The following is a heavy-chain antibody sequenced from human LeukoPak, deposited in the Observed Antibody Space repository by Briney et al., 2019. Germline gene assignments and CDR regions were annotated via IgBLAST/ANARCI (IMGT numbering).Heavy chain of an antibody. Sequence: ASVKVSCKASGYTFTSYYMHWVRQAPGQGLEWMGIINRSGGSVKYAQKFQGRVTMTRDTSTSTLYMELGSLRSEDTAVYYCARDVIAGTGSAVLDYWGQGTLVTVSS. CDR2: INRSGGSV. CDR3: ARDVIAGTGSAVLDY. V-gene: IGHV1-46*01. J-gene: IGHJ4*02. CDR1: GYTFTSYY. D-gene: IGHD6-13*01.